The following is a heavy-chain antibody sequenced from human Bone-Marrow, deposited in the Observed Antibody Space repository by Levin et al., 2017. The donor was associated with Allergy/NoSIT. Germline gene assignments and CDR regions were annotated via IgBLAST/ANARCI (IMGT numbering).Heavy chain of an antibody. J-gene: IGHJ6*02. D-gene: IGHD4-23*01. CDR2: ISAYNGNT. Sequence: RASVKVSCKASGYTFTSYGISWVRQAPGQGLEWMGWISAYNGNTNYAQKLQGRVTMTTDTSTSTAYMELRSLRSDDTAVYYCARDTPTVVTLDYDYGMDVWGQGTTVTVSS. CDR1: GYTFTSYG. CDR3: ARDTPTVVTLDYDYGMDV. V-gene: IGHV1-18*01.